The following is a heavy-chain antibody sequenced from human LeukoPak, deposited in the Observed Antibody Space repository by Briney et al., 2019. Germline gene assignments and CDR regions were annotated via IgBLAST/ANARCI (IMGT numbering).Heavy chain of an antibody. CDR3: AKYRTTGAPPRNFDY. V-gene: IGHV3-23*01. Sequence: GGSLRLSCAVSGFTFSSFAMIWVRQAPGKGLEWVSVIGSDSGGIHYADSVKGRFIISRDNSKNMLYLQMNNLRADDTAVYYCAKYRTTGAPPRNFDYWGQGTQVTVSS. D-gene: IGHD1-14*01. CDR2: IGSDSGGI. CDR1: GFTFSSFA. J-gene: IGHJ4*02.